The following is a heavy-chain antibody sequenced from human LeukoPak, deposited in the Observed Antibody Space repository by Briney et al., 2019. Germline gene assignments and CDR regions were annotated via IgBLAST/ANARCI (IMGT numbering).Heavy chain of an antibody. V-gene: IGHV1-69*04. CDR2: IIPILGIA. D-gene: IGHD6-13*01. CDR3: TRDDSIAAAGSYFDY. CDR1: GGTFSSYA. Sequence: SVKVSSKASGGTFSSYAISWVRQAPGQGLEWMGRIIPILGIANYAQKFQGRVTITADKSTSTAYMELSSLRSEDTAVYYCTRDDSIAAAGSYFDYWGQGTLVTVSS. J-gene: IGHJ4*02.